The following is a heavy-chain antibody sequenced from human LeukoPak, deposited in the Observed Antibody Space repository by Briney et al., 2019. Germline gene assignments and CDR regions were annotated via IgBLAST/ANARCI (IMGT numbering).Heavy chain of an antibody. D-gene: IGHD3-22*01. CDR1: GGSISGSDYY. V-gene: IGHV4-30-4*08. Sequence: SETLSFTCTVSGGSISGSDYYWSWFRQPPGKGLEWIGYIHYSGGSYDNPSLKSRLTISVDTSKNQFSLKLSSVTAADTAVYYCAREEWMPDSSGWVRYWGQGTLVTVSS. CDR3: AREEWMPDSSGWVRY. J-gene: IGHJ4*02. CDR2: IHYSGGS.